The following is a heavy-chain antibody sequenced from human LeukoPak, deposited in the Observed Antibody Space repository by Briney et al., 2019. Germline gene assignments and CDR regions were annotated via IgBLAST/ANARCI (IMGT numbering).Heavy chain of an antibody. CDR2: IFHNGTS. CDR3: ARDHFHYYYYYYYMDV. Sequence: SETLSLTCAVSGGSMTTGNWWTWVRQSPDKGLEWIGEIFHNGTSNYNPSLKSRVTISIDISKNQFSLRVTSLTAADTAVYYCARDHFHYYYYYYYMDVWGKGTTVTVSS. D-gene: IGHD3-3*02. J-gene: IGHJ6*03. CDR1: GGSMTTGNW. V-gene: IGHV4-4*02.